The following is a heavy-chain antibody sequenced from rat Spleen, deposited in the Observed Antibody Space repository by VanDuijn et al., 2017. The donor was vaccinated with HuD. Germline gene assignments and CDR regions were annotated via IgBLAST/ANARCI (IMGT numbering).Heavy chain of an antibody. V-gene: IGHV5-46*01. CDR2: ISTGGGST. J-gene: IGHJ3*01. D-gene: IGHD1-9*01. CDR3: ARGGYNYGWFAY. CDR1: GFTFSSSP. Sequence: EVQLVESGGGLVQPGRSMKFSCAASGFTFSSSPMAWVRQAPTKGLEWVATISTGGGSTYYRDSVKGRFTISRDNVKRILYLQMDSLRSEDTATYYCARGGYNYGWFAYWGQGTLVTVSS.